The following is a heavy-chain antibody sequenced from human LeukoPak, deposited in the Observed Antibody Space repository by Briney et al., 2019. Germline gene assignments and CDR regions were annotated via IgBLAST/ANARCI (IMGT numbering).Heavy chain of an antibody. CDR3: ARRLHYYDY. V-gene: IGHV4-39*01. D-gene: IGHD2-21*02. CDR1: SGSITNYH. J-gene: IGHJ4*02. Sequence: SETLSLTCSVSSGSITNYHWSWIRQPPGKGLEWIASVHYSGTTYYNPSLRSRVTISVDTSKNQFSLKVTSVTAADTAAYYCARRLHYYDYWGQGTLVTVSS. CDR2: VHYSGTT.